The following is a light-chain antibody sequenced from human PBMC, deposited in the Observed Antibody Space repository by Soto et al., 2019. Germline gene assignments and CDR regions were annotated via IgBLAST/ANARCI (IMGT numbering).Light chain of an antibody. J-gene: IGKJ1*01. CDR1: QSISTY. CDR2: AAS. Sequence: DIQMTQSPSSLSASVGDRVTITCRASQSISTYLNWYQQKPGKAPQLLIYAASSLQSGVPSTFSGSGSGTDFTLTISSLQHEYFPTYYGQQIYSSPWTSGLGTKVDIK. CDR3: QQIYSSPWT. V-gene: IGKV1-39*01.